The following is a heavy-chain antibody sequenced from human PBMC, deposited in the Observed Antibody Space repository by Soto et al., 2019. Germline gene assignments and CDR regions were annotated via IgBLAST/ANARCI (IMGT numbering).Heavy chain of an antibody. V-gene: IGHV4-34*01. CDR3: ARGRRGYYYYGMDV. CDR2: INHSGST. J-gene: IGHJ6*02. D-gene: IGHD6-25*01. Sequence: PSETLSLTCAVYGGSFSGYYWSGIRQPPGKGLEWIGEINHSGSTNYNPSLKSRVTISVDTSKNQFSLKLSSVTAADTAVYYCARGRRGYYYYGMDVWGQGTTVTVS. CDR1: GGSFSGYY.